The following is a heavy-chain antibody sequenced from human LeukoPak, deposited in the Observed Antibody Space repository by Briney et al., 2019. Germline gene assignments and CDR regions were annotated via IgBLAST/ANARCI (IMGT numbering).Heavy chain of an antibody. D-gene: IGHD6-19*01. CDR2: IIPIFGTA. V-gene: IGHV1-69*01. CDR3: AGRSGIAVAGTLVSFDH. J-gene: IGHJ4*02. CDR1: GGTFSSYA. Sequence: SVKVSCKASGGTFSSYAISWVRQAPGQGLEWMGGIIPIFGTANYAQKFQGRVTITADESTSTAYMELSSLRSEDTAVYYCAGRSGIAVAGTLVSFDHWGQGTLVTVSS.